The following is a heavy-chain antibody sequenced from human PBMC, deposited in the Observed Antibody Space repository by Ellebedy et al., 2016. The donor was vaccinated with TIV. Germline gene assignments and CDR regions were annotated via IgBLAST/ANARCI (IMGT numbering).Heavy chain of an antibody. CDR1: GDTFNSYG. CDR2: IIPMLGRA. V-gene: IGHV1-69*10. J-gene: IGHJ4*02. Sequence: SVKVSCXASGDTFNSYGITWVRRAPGQGLEWMGGIIPMLGRANYAQKFQGRVTFTADKSTSTAYMELSSLRSEDTAVYYCAKEVAGKGLDHWGQGTQVTVSS. CDR3: AKEVAGKGLDH.